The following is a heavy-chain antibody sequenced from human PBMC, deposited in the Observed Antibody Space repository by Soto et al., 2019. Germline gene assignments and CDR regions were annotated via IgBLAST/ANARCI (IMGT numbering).Heavy chain of an antibody. J-gene: IGHJ6*02. V-gene: IGHV2-26*01. CDR3: ARIPRFLERPHASYYYGMDV. CDR1: GFSLSNARMG. CDR2: IFSNDEK. Sequence: SGPTLVNPTEPLTLTCTVSGFSLSNARMGVSWIRQPPGKALEWLAHIFSNDEKSYSTSLKSRLTISKDTSKSQVVLTMTNMDPVDTATYYCARIPRFLERPHASYYYGMDVWGQGTTVTVSS. D-gene: IGHD3-3*01.